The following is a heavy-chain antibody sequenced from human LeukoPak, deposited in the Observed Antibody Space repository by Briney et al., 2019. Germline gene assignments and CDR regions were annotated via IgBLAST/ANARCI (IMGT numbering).Heavy chain of an antibody. CDR1: GGSISSYY. CDR2: IYTSGST. D-gene: IGHD3-22*01. J-gene: IGHJ6*03. CDR3: ARVGLGYYDSSGYYRYMDV. V-gene: IGHV4-4*07. Sequence: PSETLSLTCTVSGGSISSYYWSWMRQPAGKGLELIGRIYTSGSTNYNPSLKSRVTISVDTSKNQFSLKLSSVTAADTAVYYCARVGLGYYDSSGYYRYMDVWGKGTTVTISS.